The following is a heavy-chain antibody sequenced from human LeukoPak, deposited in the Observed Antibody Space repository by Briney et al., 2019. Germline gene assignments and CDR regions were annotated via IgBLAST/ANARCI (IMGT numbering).Heavy chain of an antibody. CDR1: GGSISIGSHY. CDR3: ARYVVVTAYFDY. Sequence: SETLSLTCSVSGGSISIGSHYWGWIRQPPGKGLEWIGYIYYSGSTNYNPSLKSRVTISVDTSKNQFSLKLSSVTAADTAVYYCARYVVVTAYFDYWGQGTLVTVSS. J-gene: IGHJ4*02. CDR2: IYYSGST. V-gene: IGHV4-61*01. D-gene: IGHD2-21*02.